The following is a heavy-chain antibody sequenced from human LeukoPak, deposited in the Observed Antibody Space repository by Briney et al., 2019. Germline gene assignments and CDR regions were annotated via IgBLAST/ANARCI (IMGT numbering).Heavy chain of an antibody. CDR1: GYTFTSYD. CDR3: ARVGYSYDAFDI. Sequence: ASVKVSCKASGYTFTSYDINWVRQATGQGREWMGWMNPNSGNTGYAQKFQGRVTMTRSTSISTAYMELSSLRSEDTAVYYCARVGYSYDAFDIWGQGTMVTVSS. CDR2: MNPNSGNT. V-gene: IGHV1-8*01. J-gene: IGHJ3*02. D-gene: IGHD5-18*01.